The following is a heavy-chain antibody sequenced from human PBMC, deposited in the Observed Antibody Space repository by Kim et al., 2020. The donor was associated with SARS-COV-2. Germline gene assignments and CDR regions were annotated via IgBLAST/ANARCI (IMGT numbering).Heavy chain of an antibody. V-gene: IGHV1-8*01. D-gene: IGHD2-15*01. CDR1: GYTFSHYD. CDR3: AREAVAGYCSDGSCYRDTFAI. Sequence: ASVKVSCKASGYTFSHYDFNWVRQAAGQGLEWMGWMNPNSGNTGFAQRFQGRVTMTRDTSISTAYMELSNLRSEDTAVYYCAREAVAGYCSDGSCYRDTFAIWGQGTMVTVSS. CDR2: MNPNSGNT. J-gene: IGHJ3*02.